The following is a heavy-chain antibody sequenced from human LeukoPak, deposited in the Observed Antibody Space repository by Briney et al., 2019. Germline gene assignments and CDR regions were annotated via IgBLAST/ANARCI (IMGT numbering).Heavy chain of an antibody. CDR2: IYISGST. J-gene: IGHJ3*02. D-gene: IGHD2-21*02. V-gene: IGHV4-4*07. CDR3: ARDLGAYCGGDCPRYAFDI. Sequence: SETLSLTCTVFGGSISSDYWSWIRQPAGKGLEWIGRIYISGSTSYNSSLNSRVTMSVDTSKTQFSLKLTSVTAADTAVYFCARDLGAYCGGDCPRYAFDIWGQGTMVTVSS. CDR1: GGSISSDY.